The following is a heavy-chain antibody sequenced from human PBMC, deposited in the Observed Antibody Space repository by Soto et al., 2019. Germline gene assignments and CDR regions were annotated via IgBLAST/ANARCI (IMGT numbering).Heavy chain of an antibody. D-gene: IGHD2-2*01. V-gene: IGHV3-64*01. CDR1: GFTFSSYA. CDR2: VSGNGGGT. Sequence: EVRLVESGGGLVQPGGSLTLSCAASGFTFSSYAMHWVRQAPGKGLEYVSGVSGNGGGTYYANSVKGRFTISRDNYKNTLYLQMGSLRAEDMAVYYCARGASFYSYYYIDIWGRGTTVTVSS. CDR3: ARGASFYSYYYIDI. J-gene: IGHJ6*03.